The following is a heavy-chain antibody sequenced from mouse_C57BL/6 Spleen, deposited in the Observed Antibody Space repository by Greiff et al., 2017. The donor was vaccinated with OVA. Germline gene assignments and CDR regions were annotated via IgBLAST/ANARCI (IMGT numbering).Heavy chain of an antibody. CDR1: GFTFSSYA. D-gene: IGHD4-1*01. V-gene: IGHV5-4*01. Sequence: EVHLVESGGGLVKPGGSLKLSCAASGFTFSSYAMSWVRQTPEKRLEWVATISDGGSYTYYPDNVKGRFTISRDNAKNNLYLQMSHLKSEDTAMYYWARGELGLARDYWGQGTSVTVSS. J-gene: IGHJ4*01. CDR3: ARGELGLARDY. CDR2: ISDGGSYT.